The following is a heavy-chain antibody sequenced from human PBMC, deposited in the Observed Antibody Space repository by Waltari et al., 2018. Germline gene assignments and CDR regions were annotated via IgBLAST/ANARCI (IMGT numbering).Heavy chain of an antibody. CDR1: QFTFSSYA. CDR3: ARDYCDRTNCHGMDV. Sequence: QVQLVESGGGVVQPGGSLRLSCAASQFTFSSYAMHWVRQGPGKGLEWVAVISYNERNIYYGDSVKGRFTISRDNSKKMLYLQMNSLRAEDTAIYYCARDYCDRTNCHGMDVWGQGTTVTVSS. CDR2: ISYNERNI. D-gene: IGHD3-22*01. V-gene: IGHV3-30*04. J-gene: IGHJ6*02.